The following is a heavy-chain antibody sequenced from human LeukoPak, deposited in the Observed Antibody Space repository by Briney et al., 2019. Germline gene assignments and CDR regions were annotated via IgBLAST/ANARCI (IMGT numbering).Heavy chain of an antibody. Sequence: PGGSLRLSCAASGFTFSSYWMSWVRQAPGKGLEWVSAIGDSGGRAYQADSVKGRFTISRDNSKNTMYLQMNSLRAEDTAVYYCAKGYSGYDLSFDYWGQGTLVTVSS. CDR2: IGDSGGRA. J-gene: IGHJ4*02. CDR3: AKGYSGYDLSFDY. D-gene: IGHD5-12*01. V-gene: IGHV3-23*01. CDR1: GFTFSSYW.